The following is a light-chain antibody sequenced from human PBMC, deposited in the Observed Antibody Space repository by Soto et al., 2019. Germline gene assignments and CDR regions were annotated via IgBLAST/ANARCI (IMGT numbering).Light chain of an antibody. CDR2: EVS. CDR1: SSDIGTYNF. J-gene: IGLJ3*02. CDR3: SSYAATSTLV. Sequence: QSALTQPASVSGSPGQSITMSCTGSSSDIGTYNFVSWYQQHAGKAPRLILYEVSNWPSGVSSRFSGSKSGNSASLTISGLQPEDEAHYFCSSYAATSTLVFGGGTKLTVL. V-gene: IGLV2-14*01.